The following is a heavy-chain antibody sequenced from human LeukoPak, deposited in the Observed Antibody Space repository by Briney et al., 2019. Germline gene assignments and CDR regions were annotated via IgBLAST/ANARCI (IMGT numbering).Heavy chain of an antibody. Sequence: GASVKVSCKASGYTFTSYDINWVRQATGQGLEWMGWMNPNSGNTGYAQKFQGRVTMTRNTSISTAYMELSSLRSEDTAVYYCARERAAAPNWFDPWGQGTLVTVSS. V-gene: IGHV1-8*01. D-gene: IGHD6-6*01. CDR3: ARERAAAPNWFDP. CDR2: MNPNSGNT. J-gene: IGHJ5*02. CDR1: GYTFTSYD.